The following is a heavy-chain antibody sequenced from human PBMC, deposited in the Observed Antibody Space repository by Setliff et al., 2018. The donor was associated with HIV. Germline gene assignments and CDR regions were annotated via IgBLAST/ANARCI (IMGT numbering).Heavy chain of an antibody. D-gene: IGHD1-1*01. V-gene: IGHV1-69*10. CDR1: GGTFSSYA. CDR3: ATRGRDLGFDY. CDR2: IIPMLGIT. J-gene: IGHJ4*02. Sequence: ASVKVSCKAYGGTFSSYAITWVRQAPGQGLECMGGIIPMLGITNYAQRFQGRLTITADEYTGTAYMELSSLRSEDTAVYYCATRGRDLGFDYWDQGTLVTVSS.